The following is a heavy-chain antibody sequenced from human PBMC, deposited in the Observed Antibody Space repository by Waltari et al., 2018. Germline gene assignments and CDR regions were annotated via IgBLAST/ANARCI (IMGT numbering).Heavy chain of an antibody. J-gene: IGHJ4*02. CDR3: ARVAWGLGQDN. CDR2: MNQDGSAK. D-gene: IGHD3-16*01. CDR1: GFRFSDFW. Sequence: EVQLVESGGGLVQPGGALRLSCAASGFRFSDFWMSWVRQAPEKGLVWVATMNQDGSAKLYVGSVRGRFTVSRDNAKNSLFLQMNSLRAEDTAVYYCARVAWGLGQDNWGQGTLVTVSS. V-gene: IGHV3-7*03.